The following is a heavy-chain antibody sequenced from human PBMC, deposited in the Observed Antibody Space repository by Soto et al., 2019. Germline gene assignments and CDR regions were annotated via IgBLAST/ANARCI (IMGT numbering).Heavy chain of an antibody. V-gene: IGHV4-39*01. CDR3: VRHDTDLRAAGPYRYFDA. J-gene: IGHJ4*02. D-gene: IGHD6-13*01. Sequence: SETLSLTCTVSGGSFTSSHYYWGWIRQPPGKGLEWIGSISYRGSTDYKSSLKSRVTLSIDTSKNQFSLKLNSLTAADTAVYYCVRHDTDLRAAGPYRYFDAWGQGALVTVSS. CDR1: GGSFTSSHYY. CDR2: ISYRGST.